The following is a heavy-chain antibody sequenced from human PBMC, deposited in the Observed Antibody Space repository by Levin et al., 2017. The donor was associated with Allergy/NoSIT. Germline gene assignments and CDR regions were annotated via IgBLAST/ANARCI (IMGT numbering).Heavy chain of an antibody. CDR2: ISSSGNA. Sequence: SETLSLTCTVSGGSISRGDYYWSWIRQPPGKGLEWIGFISSSGNAYYNPSLKSRVLISVDTSKNQFSLTLASVTAADTAMYYCARVLDITENYFDPWGQGTLVTVSS. J-gene: IGHJ5*02. D-gene: IGHD1-14*01. V-gene: IGHV4-30-4*08. CDR3: ARVLDITENYFDP. CDR1: GGSISRGDYY.